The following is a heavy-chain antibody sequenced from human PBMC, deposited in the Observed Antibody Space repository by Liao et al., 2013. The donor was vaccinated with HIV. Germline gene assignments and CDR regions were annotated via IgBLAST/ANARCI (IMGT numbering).Heavy chain of an antibody. Sequence: QMQLQESGPGLVKRSETLSLTCTVSGGSMSTFYWSWIRQLPGKGLQWIGYISYNGSTNCSPSLQSRVTMSVDTSKNQFSLRLTSVTVADTAMYYCARDNYDFWSDDALDIWGQGTMVTVSS. J-gene: IGHJ3*02. V-gene: IGHV4-59*01. D-gene: IGHD3-3*01. CDR1: GGSMSTFY. CDR3: ARDNYDFWSDDALDI. CDR2: ISYNGST.